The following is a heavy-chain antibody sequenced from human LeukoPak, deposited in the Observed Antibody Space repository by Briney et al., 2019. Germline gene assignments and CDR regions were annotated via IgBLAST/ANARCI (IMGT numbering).Heavy chain of an antibody. CDR1: GYSFNTYW. J-gene: IGHJ4*02. V-gene: IGHV5-51*01. CDR3: ARQNIAVSASDY. Sequence: GESLQISCKGSGYSFNTYWIGWVRQMPGKGLEWVGIIYPGDSNTRYSPSFQGQVTISADKSISTAYLQWSSLKASDTAMYYCARQNIAVSASDYWGQGTLVTVSS. CDR2: IYPGDSNT. D-gene: IGHD6-19*01.